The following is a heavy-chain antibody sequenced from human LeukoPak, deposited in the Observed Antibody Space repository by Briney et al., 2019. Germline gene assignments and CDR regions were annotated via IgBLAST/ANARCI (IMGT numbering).Heavy chain of an antibody. Sequence: SETLSLTCTVSGGSISSSSYYWSWIRQPPGKGLEWIGYIYYSGSTNYNPSLKSRVTISVDTSKNQFSLKLSSVTAADTAVYYCARGRSAYSGSYSYYYYGMDVWGQGTTVTVSS. D-gene: IGHD1-26*01. J-gene: IGHJ6*02. CDR3: ARGRSAYSGSYSYYYYGMDV. V-gene: IGHV4-61*01. CDR1: GGSISSSSYY. CDR2: IYYSGST.